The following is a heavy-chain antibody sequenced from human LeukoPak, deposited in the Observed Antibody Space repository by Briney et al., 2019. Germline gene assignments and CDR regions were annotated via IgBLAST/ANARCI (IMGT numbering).Heavy chain of an antibody. D-gene: IGHD1-1*01. V-gene: IGHV3-7*01. J-gene: IGHJ4*02. Sequence: GGSLRLSCVVSGLTFSNYWMAWVRQAPGKGRVWVANIKDDGRDKNYVASVKSRFTISRDNAKNSLYVQINSLTAEDTAVYYCARDNYRVFDYWGQGTLVTVSS. CDR1: GLTFSNYW. CDR3: ARDNYRVFDY. CDR2: IKDDGRDK.